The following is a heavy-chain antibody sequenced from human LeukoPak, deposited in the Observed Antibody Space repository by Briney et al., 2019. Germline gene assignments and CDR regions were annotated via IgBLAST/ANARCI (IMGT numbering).Heavy chain of an antibody. CDR2: IYYSGST. CDR1: GGSISSSSYY. Sequence: SETLSLTCTVSGGSISSSSYYWGWIRQPPGKGLEWIGSIYYSGSTYYNPSLKSRVTISVDTSKNQFSLKLSSVTAADTAVYYCAREVVVVAASMPLDYWGQETLVTVSS. D-gene: IGHD2-15*01. J-gene: IGHJ4*02. CDR3: AREVVVVAASMPLDY. V-gene: IGHV4-39*07.